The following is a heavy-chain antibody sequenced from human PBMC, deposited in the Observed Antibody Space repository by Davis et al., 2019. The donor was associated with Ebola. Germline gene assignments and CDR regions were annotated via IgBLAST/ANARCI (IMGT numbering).Heavy chain of an antibody. CDR1: GYSFTSYW. CDR2: IDPSDSYT. Sequence: PGGSLRLSCKGSGYSFTSYWISWVRQMPGKGLEWMGRIDPSDSYTNYSPSFQGHVTISADKSISTAYLQWSSLKASDTAMYYCARALWFGELEGSYYYYGMDVWGQGTTVTVSS. J-gene: IGHJ6*02. V-gene: IGHV5-10-1*01. D-gene: IGHD3-10*01. CDR3: ARALWFGELEGSYYYYGMDV.